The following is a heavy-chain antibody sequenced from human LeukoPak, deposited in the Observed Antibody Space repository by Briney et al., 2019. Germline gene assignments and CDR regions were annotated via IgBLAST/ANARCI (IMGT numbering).Heavy chain of an antibody. V-gene: IGHV4-39*01. Sequence: PSETLSLTCTVSGGSISSSSYYWGWIRQPPGKGLEWIGSIYYSGSTYYNPSLKSRVTISVDTSKNQFSLKLSSVTAADTAVYYCARLRLAARPRDYWGQGTLVTVSS. CDR1: GGSISSSSYY. J-gene: IGHJ4*02. CDR2: IYYSGST. CDR3: ARLRLAARPRDY. D-gene: IGHD6-6*01.